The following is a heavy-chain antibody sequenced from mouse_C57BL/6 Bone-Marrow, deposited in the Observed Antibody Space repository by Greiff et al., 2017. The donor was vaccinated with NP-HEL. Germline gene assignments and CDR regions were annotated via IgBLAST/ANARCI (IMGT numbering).Heavy chain of an antibody. Sequence: EVMLVESGGGLVKPGGSLKLSCAASGFTFSSYAMSWVRQTPEKRLAWVATISDGGSYTYYPDNVKGRFTISRDNAKNNLYLQMSHLKSEDTAMYYGARGGYGPENFFDYWGQGTTLTVSS. D-gene: IGHD1-1*01. CDR1: GFTFSSYA. CDR2: ISDGGSYT. CDR3: ARGGYGPENFFDY. J-gene: IGHJ2*01. V-gene: IGHV5-4*03.